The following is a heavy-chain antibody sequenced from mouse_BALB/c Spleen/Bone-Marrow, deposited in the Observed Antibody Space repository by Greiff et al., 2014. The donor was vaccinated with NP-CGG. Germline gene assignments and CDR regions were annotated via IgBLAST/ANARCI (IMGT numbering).Heavy chain of an antibody. CDR2: INPYNGGT. Sequence: VQLQQSGPELVKPGPSVKISCKASGYSFTGCYMHWVKQSHGKSLEWIGEINPYNGGTSYNQKFKGKATLTVDTSSSTVFMELHSLTSEDSLVYYCARQLYGNYAYWGQGTLVTVSA. V-gene: IGHV1S30*01. CDR1: GYSFTGCY. CDR3: ARQLYGNYAY. D-gene: IGHD2-10*02. J-gene: IGHJ3*01.